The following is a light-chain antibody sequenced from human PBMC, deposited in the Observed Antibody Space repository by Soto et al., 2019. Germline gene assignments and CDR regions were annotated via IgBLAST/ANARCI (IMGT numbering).Light chain of an antibody. J-gene: IGKJ4*01. Sequence: DIQMTQSPSTLSASVGDRVTITCRASQSISSWLAWYQQKPGKAPKLLIYDAPSLESGVPSRFSGSGSGTEFTLTISSPQPDDFATYYCQQYNSYSPTFGGGTKVEIK. V-gene: IGKV1-5*01. CDR1: QSISSW. CDR3: QQYNSYSPT. CDR2: DAP.